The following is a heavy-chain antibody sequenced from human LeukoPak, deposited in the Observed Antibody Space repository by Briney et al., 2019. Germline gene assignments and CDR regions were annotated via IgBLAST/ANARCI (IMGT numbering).Heavy chain of an antibody. Sequence: SETLSLTCAVYGGSFSGYYWSWIRQPPGKGLEWIGEINHSGSTNYNPSLKSRVTISVDTSKNQFSLKLSSVTAADTAVYYCARPRPDIVVVPAAMIDAFDIWGQGTMVTVSS. D-gene: IGHD2-2*01. J-gene: IGHJ3*02. CDR2: INHSGST. CDR3: ARPRPDIVVVPAAMIDAFDI. CDR1: GGSFSGYY. V-gene: IGHV4-34*01.